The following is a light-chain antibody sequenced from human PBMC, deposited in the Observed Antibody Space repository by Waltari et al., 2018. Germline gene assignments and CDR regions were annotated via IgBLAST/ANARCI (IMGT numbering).Light chain of an antibody. CDR1: SSDVGDYKY. J-gene: IGLJ2*01. CDR3: ASFISSTSGV. V-gene: IGLV2-14*03. CDR2: DDI. Sequence: QSALTQPDSVSGSPGQTITISCTGTSSDVGDYKYVSWYQQYPGKAPKVIIYDDINRPSRVSNRCSGSQTGNSASLTISGLQAEDEAHYFCASFISSTSGVFGGGTRLTVL.